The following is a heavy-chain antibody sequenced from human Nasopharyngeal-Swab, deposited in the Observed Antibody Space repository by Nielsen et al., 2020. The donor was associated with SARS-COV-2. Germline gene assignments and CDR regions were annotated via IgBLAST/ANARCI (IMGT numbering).Heavy chain of an antibody. J-gene: IGHJ4*02. CDR1: GFTLSTYD. CDR3: VKHQGSSSDQ. Sequence: GESLKISCATSGFTLSTYDMHWVRQAPGEGLEWVAAIWSDGINKRYADSVRGRFTISRDNAKNTLYLQMNSLRVEDTAVYYCVKHQGSSSDQWGQGTLVTVSS. V-gene: IGHV3-33*03. CDR2: IWSDGINK.